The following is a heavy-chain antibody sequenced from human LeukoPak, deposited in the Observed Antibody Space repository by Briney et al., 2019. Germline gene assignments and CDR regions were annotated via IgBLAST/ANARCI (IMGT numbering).Heavy chain of an antibody. V-gene: IGHV2-5*01. CDR3: AHRRRENYYDSSGYYLDHFDY. CDR2: IYWNDDK. D-gene: IGHD3-22*01. J-gene: IGHJ4*02. CDR1: GFSLSTSGVG. Sequence: ESGPTLVKPTQTLTLTCTFSGFSLSTSGVGVGWIRQPPGKALEWLALIYWNDDKRYSPSLKSRLTITKDTSKNQVVLTMTNMDPVDTATYYCAHRRRENYYDSSGYYLDHFDYWGQGTLVTVSS.